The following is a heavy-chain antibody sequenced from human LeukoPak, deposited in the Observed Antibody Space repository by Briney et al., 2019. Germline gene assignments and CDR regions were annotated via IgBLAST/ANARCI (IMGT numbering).Heavy chain of an antibody. D-gene: IGHD1-26*01. V-gene: IGHV4-39*01. J-gene: IGHJ4*02. Sequence: SETLSLTCTVSGGSISSSSYYWGWIHQPPGKGLEWIGSIYYSGSTYYNPSLKSRVTISVDTSKNQFSLKLSSVTAADTAVYYCASVLLGYYFDYWGQGTLVTVSS. CDR3: ASVLLGYYFDY. CDR1: GGSISSSSYY. CDR2: IYYSGST.